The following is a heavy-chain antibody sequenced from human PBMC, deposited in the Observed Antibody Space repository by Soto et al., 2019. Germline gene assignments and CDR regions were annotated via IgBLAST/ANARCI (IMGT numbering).Heavy chain of an antibody. Sequence: SETLSLTCTVSGGSISSGGYYWSWIRQHPGKGLEWIGYIYYSGSTYYNPSLKSRVTIPVDTSKNQFSLKLSSVTAADTAVYYCARSAGGGVIFDYWGQGTLVTVSS. CDR3: ARSAGGGVIFDY. J-gene: IGHJ4*02. V-gene: IGHV4-31*03. CDR1: GGSISSGGYY. CDR2: IYYSGST. D-gene: IGHD3-16*01.